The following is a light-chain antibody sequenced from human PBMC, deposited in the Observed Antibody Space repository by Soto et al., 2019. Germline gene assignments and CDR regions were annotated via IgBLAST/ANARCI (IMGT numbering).Light chain of an antibody. V-gene: IGKV1-39*01. Sequence: IQMTQSPPSLSASVGDRVTVTCRASQSISTYLNWYQQKPGKAPELLIHAASSLQSGVPPRFSGGGSGTDFTLTISSLQPEDVALYYCQQYDTSPITFGQGTRLQIK. CDR1: QSISTY. CDR3: QQYDTSPIT. CDR2: AAS. J-gene: IGKJ5*01.